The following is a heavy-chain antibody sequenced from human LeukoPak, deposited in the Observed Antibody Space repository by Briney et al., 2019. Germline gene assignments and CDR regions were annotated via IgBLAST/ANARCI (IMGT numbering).Heavy chain of an antibody. CDR2: INIKSGMT. V-gene: IGHV1-8*03. CDR3: ARVDGGVDY. D-gene: IGHD2-21*01. Sequence: ASVKVSCKASGYTFTRYDINWVRQATGQGLEWMGWINIKSGMTGHALKFQGRITITKDTSISTVYMELSSLSSEDTAVYFCARVDGGVDYWGQGTLVTVSS. CDR1: GYTFTRYD. J-gene: IGHJ4*02.